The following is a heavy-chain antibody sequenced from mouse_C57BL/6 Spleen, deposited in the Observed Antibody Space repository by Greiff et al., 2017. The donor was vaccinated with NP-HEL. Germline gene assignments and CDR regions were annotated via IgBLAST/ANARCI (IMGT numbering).Heavy chain of an antibody. CDR2: IDPSDSET. J-gene: IGHJ4*01. Sequence: QVQLKQPGAELVRPGSSVKLSCKASGYTFTSYWMHWVKQRPIQGLEWIGNIDPSDSETHYNQKFKDKATLTVDKSSSTAYMQLSSLTSEDSAVYYCAREGDGYYAMDYWGQGTSGTVSS. D-gene: IGHD2-3*01. CDR1: GYTFTSYW. CDR3: AREGDGYYAMDY. V-gene: IGHV1-52*01.